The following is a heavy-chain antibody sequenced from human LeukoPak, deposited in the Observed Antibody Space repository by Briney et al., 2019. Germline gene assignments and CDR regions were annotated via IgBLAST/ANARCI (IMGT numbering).Heavy chain of an antibody. CDR1: GGSVSSGSYY. Sequence: SETLSLTSTVSGGSVSSGSYYWSWIRQPPGKGLEWIGYIYYSGSTNYNPSLKSRVTISVDTSKNQFSLKLSSVTAADTAVYYCARDSVDNYDISTGFDAFDIWGQGTMVTVSS. V-gene: IGHV4-61*01. CDR2: IYYSGST. J-gene: IGHJ3*02. D-gene: IGHD3-9*01. CDR3: ARDSVDNYDISTGFDAFDI.